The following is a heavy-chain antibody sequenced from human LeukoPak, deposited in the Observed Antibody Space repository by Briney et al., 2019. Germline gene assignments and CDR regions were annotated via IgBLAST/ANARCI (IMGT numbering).Heavy chain of an antibody. CDR2: IDTQSQTV. Sequence: PGGSLRLSCTVSGVSFNSFYMNWVRQAPGKGLEWISYIDTQSQTVYYADSMRGRFTISRDNAKNSLYLRINSLRDEDTALYYCAGGGDSGWAIDNWGQGTLVIVSS. CDR1: GVSFNSFY. J-gene: IGHJ4*02. V-gene: IGHV3-48*02. D-gene: IGHD6-19*01. CDR3: AGGGDSGWAIDN.